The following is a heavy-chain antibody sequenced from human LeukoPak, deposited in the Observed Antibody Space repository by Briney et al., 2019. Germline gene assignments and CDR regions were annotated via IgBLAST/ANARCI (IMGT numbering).Heavy chain of an antibody. CDR3: TTGGTITMIVVVITGSEYFQH. CDR1: GFTFSNAW. J-gene: IGHJ1*01. D-gene: IGHD3-22*01. Sequence: GESLKISCAASGFTFSNAWMSWVRQAPGKGLEWVGRIKSKTDGGTTDYAAPVKGRFTISRDDSKNTLYLQMNSLKTEDTAVYYCTTGGTITMIVVVITGSEYFQHWGQGTLVTVSS. CDR2: IKSKTDGGTT. V-gene: IGHV3-15*01.